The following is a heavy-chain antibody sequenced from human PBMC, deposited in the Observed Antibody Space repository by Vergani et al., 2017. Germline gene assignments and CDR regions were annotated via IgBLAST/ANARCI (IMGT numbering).Heavy chain of an antibody. J-gene: IGHJ4*02. CDR1: GGSISSGSYY. V-gene: IGHV4-61*02. CDR3: ARGGVGSSWYLGY. CDR2: IYTSGST. D-gene: IGHD6-13*01. Sequence: QVQLQQWGAGLLKPSQTLSLTCTVSGGSISSGSYYWSWIRQPAGKGLEWIGRIYTSGSTNYNPSLKSRVTISVDTSKNQFSLKLSSVTAADTAVYYCARGGVGSSWYLGYWGQGTLVTVSS.